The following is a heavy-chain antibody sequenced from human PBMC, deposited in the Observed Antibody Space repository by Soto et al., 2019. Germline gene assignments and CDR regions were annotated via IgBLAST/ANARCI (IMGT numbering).Heavy chain of an antibody. V-gene: IGHV4-4*07. D-gene: IGHD3-3*01. CDR2: IYSSGST. J-gene: IGHJ5*02. CDR1: GGALNSYY. Sequence: SDTLSLTCTVSGGALNSYYWTWIRQPAGKGLEWIGRIYSSGSTKYNPSLQSRVTMSLDTSKNQFSLRLTSVTAADTAVYYCARGQRFSDWFDPWGQGTLVTVSS. CDR3: ARGQRFSDWFDP.